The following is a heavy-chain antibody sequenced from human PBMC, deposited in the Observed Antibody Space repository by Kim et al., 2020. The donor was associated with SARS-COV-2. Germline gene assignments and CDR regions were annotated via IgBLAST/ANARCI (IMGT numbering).Heavy chain of an antibody. J-gene: IGHJ4*02. Sequence: NADSGKRRCTISRDNAKNTRYLQMNSLRAEDTAVYYCARRQFTSGWYYFDYWGQGTLVTVSS. V-gene: IGHV3-74*01. CDR3: ARRQFTSGWYYFDY. D-gene: IGHD6-19*01.